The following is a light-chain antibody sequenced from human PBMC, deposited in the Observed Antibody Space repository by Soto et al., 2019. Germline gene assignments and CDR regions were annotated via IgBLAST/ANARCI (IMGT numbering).Light chain of an antibody. Sequence: IVLTHSPGTLSFSPGDIAALSFRASHSINTSFLAWFQQKPGQAPRLLIYAASTRATGIPERFSGSASETEFTLTINRLEPEDSAVYYCQQYASAPFSLGPGTKVDIK. CDR2: AAS. V-gene: IGKV3-20*01. J-gene: IGKJ3*01. CDR1: HSINTSF. CDR3: QQYASAPFS.